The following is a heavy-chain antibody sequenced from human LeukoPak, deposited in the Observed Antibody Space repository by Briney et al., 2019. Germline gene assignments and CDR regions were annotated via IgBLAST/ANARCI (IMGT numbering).Heavy chain of an antibody. Sequence: GGSLRLSCAASGFTFSDYYMSWIRQAPGKGLEWVSYISSSSSYTNYADSVKGRFTISRDNAKNSLYLQMNSLRAEDTAVYYCARETYYDILTGTFDYWGQGTLVTVSS. D-gene: IGHD3-9*01. J-gene: IGHJ4*02. CDR2: ISSSSSYT. CDR3: ARETYYDILTGTFDY. CDR1: GFTFSDYY. V-gene: IGHV3-11*06.